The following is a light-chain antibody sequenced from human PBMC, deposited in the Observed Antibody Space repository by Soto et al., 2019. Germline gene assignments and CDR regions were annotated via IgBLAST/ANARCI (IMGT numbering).Light chain of an antibody. CDR2: GAS. V-gene: IGKV3-20*01. Sequence: EIVLTQSPGTLSLSPGERATLSCRASQSVSSSFLAWYHQKTGQAPRLLIYGASSRATSIPDRFSGSGSGTDFTLTISRLEPEDFALYYCQQYGSSPRTFGQGTKVEIK. J-gene: IGKJ1*01. CDR3: QQYGSSPRT. CDR1: QSVSSSF.